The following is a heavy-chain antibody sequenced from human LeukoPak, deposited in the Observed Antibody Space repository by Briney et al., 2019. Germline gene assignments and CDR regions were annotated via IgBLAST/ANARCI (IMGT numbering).Heavy chain of an antibody. CDR3: ARVRGVVTAAIAYFDY. J-gene: IGHJ4*02. V-gene: IGHV4-61*02. D-gene: IGHD2-2*01. CDR2: IYTSGST. CDR1: GGSISSGSYY. Sequence: SQTLSLTCTVSGGSISSGSYYWSWIRQPAGKGLEWIGRIYTSGSTNYNPSLKSRVTISVDRSKNQFSLKLSSVTAADTAVYYCARVRGVVTAAIAYFDYWGQGTLVTVSS.